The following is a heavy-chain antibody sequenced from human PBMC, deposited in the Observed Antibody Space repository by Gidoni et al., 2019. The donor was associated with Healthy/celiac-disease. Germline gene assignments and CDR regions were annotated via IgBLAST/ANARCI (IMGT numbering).Heavy chain of an antibody. J-gene: IGHJ6*02. Sequence: QLQLQESGPGLVKPSETLSLTCTVSGGSIISSSYYWGWIRQSPGKGLEWIGSIYYRGSTYYNPSLKSRVTISVDTSKNQFSLKLSSVTAADTAVYYCASSTREISAIYGDYEAPPSYMDVWGQGTTVTVSS. CDR2: IYYRGST. CDR3: ASSTREISAIYGDYEAPPSYMDV. D-gene: IGHD4-17*01. CDR1: GGSIISSSYY. V-gene: IGHV4-39*01.